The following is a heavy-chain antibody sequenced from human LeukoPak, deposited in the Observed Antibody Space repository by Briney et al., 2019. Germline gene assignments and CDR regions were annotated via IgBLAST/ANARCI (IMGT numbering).Heavy chain of an antibody. V-gene: IGHV1-24*01. CDR2: FDPEDGET. CDR1: GYTLTELS. D-gene: IGHD3-3*01. CDR3: ATSPRPYWSGYRTQYWYFDL. J-gene: IGHJ2*01. Sequence: ASVKVSCKVSGYTLTELSMHWVRQAPGKGLEWMGGFDPEDGETIYAQKFQGRVTMTEDTSTDTAYMELSSLRSEDTAVYYCATSPRPYWSGYRTQYWYFDLWGRGTLVTVSS.